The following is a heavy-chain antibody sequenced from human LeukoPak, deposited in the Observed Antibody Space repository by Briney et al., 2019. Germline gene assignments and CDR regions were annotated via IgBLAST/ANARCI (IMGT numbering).Heavy chain of an antibody. Sequence: GGSLRLSCAASGFTFSRYSMNWVRQAPGRGLEWFSSISSSSSYIYYADSLKGRFTISRDNAKNSLYLQMNSLRAEDTAVYFCARDRIIYGDYGDAFDIWGQGTMVTVSS. V-gene: IGHV3-21*01. CDR2: ISSSSSYI. J-gene: IGHJ3*02. D-gene: IGHD4-17*01. CDR3: ARDRIIYGDYGDAFDI. CDR1: GFTFSRYS.